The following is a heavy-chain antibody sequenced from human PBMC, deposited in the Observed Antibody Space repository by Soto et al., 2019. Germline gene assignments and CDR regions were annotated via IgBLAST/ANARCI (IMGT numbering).Heavy chain of an antibody. CDR3: ARALYYYDSSGYYFFDY. CDR1: GFTFSSYS. V-gene: IGHV3-21*01. J-gene: IGHJ4*02. Sequence: GSLRLSCAASGFTFSSYSMNWVRQAPGKGLEWVSSISSSSSYIYYADSVKGRFTISRDNAKNSLYLQMNSLRAEDTAVYHCARALYYYDSSGYYFFDYWGQGTLVTVSS. CDR2: ISSSSSYI. D-gene: IGHD3-22*01.